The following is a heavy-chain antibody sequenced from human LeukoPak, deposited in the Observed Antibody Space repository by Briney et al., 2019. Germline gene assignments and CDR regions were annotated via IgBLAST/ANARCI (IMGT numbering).Heavy chain of an antibody. D-gene: IGHD2-15*01. CDR2: INPNSGGT. CDR1: GYTFTGYY. J-gene: IGHJ4*02. V-gene: IGHV1-2*02. Sequence: ASVKVSCKASGYTFTGYYMHWLRQAPGQGLEWMGCINPNSGGTNYAQKFQGSVTMTRDTSISTAYMELSRLRSDDTAVYSCARARPYCSGGSCYDFDYWGQGTLVTVSS. CDR3: ARARPYCSGGSCYDFDY.